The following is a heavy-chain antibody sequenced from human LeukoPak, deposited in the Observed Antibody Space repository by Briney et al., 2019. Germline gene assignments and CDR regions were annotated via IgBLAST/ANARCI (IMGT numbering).Heavy chain of an antibody. CDR1: GGSISSYY. CDR2: IYYSGST. Sequence: SETLSLTCTVSGGSISSYYWSWIRQPPGKGLEWIGYIYYSGSTNYNPSLKSRVTISVDTSKNQFSLKLSSVTAADTAVYYCAREEYGGNGYFDYWGQGTLVTVSS. V-gene: IGHV4-59*01. J-gene: IGHJ4*02. CDR3: AREEYGGNGYFDY. D-gene: IGHD4-23*01.